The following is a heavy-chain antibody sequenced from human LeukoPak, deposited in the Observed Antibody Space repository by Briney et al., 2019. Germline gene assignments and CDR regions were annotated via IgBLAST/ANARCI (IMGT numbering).Heavy chain of an antibody. Sequence: GGSLRLSCAASGFTVSNNYMSWVRQAPGKGLEWVSVIYSGGSTYYADSVKGRFTISRDNSKNMLYLQMNSLRVEDTAVYYCAATTCGGDCYSEYWGQGILVTVSS. CDR1: GFTVSNNY. D-gene: IGHD2-21*02. CDR2: IYSGGST. CDR3: AATTCGGDCYSEY. V-gene: IGHV3-53*01. J-gene: IGHJ4*02.